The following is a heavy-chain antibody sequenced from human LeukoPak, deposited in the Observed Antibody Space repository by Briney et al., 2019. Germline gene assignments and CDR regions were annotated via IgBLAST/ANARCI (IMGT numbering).Heavy chain of an antibody. CDR2: IYSGGST. CDR3: ARDFRSSWLNWFDP. Sequence: GGSLRLSCAASGFTVSSNYMSWVRQAPGKGLEWVSVIYSGGSTYYADSVKGRFTISRDNSKNTLYLQMNSLRAEDTAVYYCARDFRSSWLNWFDPWGQGTLVTVSS. CDR1: GFTVSSNY. D-gene: IGHD6-13*01. J-gene: IGHJ5*02. V-gene: IGHV3-53*01.